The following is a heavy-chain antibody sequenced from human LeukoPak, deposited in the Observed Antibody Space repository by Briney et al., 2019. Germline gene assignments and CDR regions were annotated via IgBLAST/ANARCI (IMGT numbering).Heavy chain of an antibody. CDR1: GFTFSTYW. CDR2: IKEDGSEK. J-gene: IGHJ3*01. CDR3: ARINSGRYWGDGLHF. Sequence: GGSLRLSCAASGFTFSTYWMTWVRQAPGKGLEWVANIKEDGSEKYYVDSVKGRFTISRDNAKNSLYLQMNSLRVEDTAIYYCARINSGRYWGDGLHFWGQGTMVTVSS. V-gene: IGHV3-7*01. D-gene: IGHD1-26*01.